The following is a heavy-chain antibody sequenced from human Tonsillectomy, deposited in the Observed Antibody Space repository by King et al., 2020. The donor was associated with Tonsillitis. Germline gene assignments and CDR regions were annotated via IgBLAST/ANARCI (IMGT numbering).Heavy chain of an antibody. CDR3: AKSMSGSLDTFDM. J-gene: IGHJ3*02. CDR1: EFSFSSYG. D-gene: IGHD1-26*01. Sequence: VQLVESGGGVVQPGRSLRLSCAASEFSFSSYGMHWVRQAPGKGLEWVAVISYDGSKKYFADSVKGRFTISRDNSKNTLYLQMNSLRAEDTAVYYCAKSMSGSLDTFDMWGQGTMVTVS. CDR2: ISYDGSKK. V-gene: IGHV3-30*18.